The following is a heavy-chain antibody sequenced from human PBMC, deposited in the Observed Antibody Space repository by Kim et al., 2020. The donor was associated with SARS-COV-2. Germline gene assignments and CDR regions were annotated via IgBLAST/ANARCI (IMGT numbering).Heavy chain of an antibody. Sequence: SETLSLTCTVSGGSISSTSSYWGWIRQPPGKGLEWIGSIYYTGSIFYSSSLKSRLSISVDTSQNLFSLNLMSVTAADTAVYYCARQGYHIVTGYGYVDSWGHGTLVTVSS. CDR1: GGSISSTSSY. D-gene: IGHD3-9*01. V-gene: IGHV4-39*01. J-gene: IGHJ4*01. CDR3: ARQGYHIVTGYGYVDS. CDR2: IYYTGSI.